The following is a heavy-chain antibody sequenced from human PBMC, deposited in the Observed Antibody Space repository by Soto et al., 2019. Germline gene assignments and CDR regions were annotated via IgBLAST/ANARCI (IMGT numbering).Heavy chain of an antibody. D-gene: IGHD3-3*01. J-gene: IGHJ3*02. CDR1: GGSISSGGYS. CDR2: IYHSGST. CDR3: ARTATIFGVVDAFDI. Sequence: SETLSLTCAVSGGSISSGGYSWSWIRQPPGKGLEWIGYIYHSGSTYYNPSLKSRVTISVDRSKNQFSLKLSSVTAADTGVYYCARTATIFGVVDAFDIWGEGTMVSV. V-gene: IGHV4-30-2*01.